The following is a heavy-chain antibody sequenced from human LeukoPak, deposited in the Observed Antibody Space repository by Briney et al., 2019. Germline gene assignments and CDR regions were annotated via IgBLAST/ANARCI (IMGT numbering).Heavy chain of an antibody. J-gene: IGHJ4*02. CDR2: INSDGIST. Sequence: GGSLRLSCAASGFTFSSYWMHWVRQAPGKGLVWVSRINSDGISTTYADSVKGRFTISRDNSKNTLYLQMNSLRAEDTAVYYCAKDYSYPRSYYYDSSGYYRPAGYDYWGQGTLVTVSS. CDR3: AKDYSYPRSYYYDSSGYYRPAGYDY. V-gene: IGHV3-74*01. D-gene: IGHD3-22*01. CDR1: GFTFSSYW.